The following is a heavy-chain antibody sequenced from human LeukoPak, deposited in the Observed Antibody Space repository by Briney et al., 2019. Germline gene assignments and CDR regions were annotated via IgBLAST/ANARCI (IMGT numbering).Heavy chain of an antibody. CDR1: GFTFSDSA. D-gene: IGHD3-10*01. V-gene: IGHV3-30*18. J-gene: IGHJ2*01. CDR3: AKSSLRGHSLWYFDL. CDR2: ISYDGSNK. Sequence: GGSLRLSCVASGFTFSDSAMSWVRQAPGKGLEWVAVISYDGSNKYDADSVKGRFTISRDNSKNTLYLQMNKLRVEDTAVYYCAKSSLRGHSLWYFDLWGRGTPVTVSS.